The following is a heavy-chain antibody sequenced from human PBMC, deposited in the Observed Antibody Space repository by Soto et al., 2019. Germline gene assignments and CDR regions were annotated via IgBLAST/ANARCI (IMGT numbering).Heavy chain of an antibody. Sequence: ASVKVSCKASGYTFTSYAMHWVRQAPGQRLEWMGWINVGNGNTKYSQKFQGRVTITRDTSASTAYMELSSLRSEDTAVYYCARDHVLRFLEWLPLYYYGMDVWGQGTTVTVSS. CDR1: GYTFTSYA. CDR2: INVGNGNT. V-gene: IGHV1-3*01. CDR3: ARDHVLRFLEWLPLYYYGMDV. J-gene: IGHJ6*02. D-gene: IGHD3-3*01.